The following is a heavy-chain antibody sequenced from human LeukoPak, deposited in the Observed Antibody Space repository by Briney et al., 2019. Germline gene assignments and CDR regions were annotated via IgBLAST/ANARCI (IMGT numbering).Heavy chain of an antibody. J-gene: IGHJ4*02. CDR3: AKGSVSHYGFEFDS. D-gene: IGHD3-10*01. V-gene: IGHV3-74*01. CDR2: INGDGSNP. Sequence: PGGFMRLSCAASGFTFSSSWIYLGREVPGKGLGWVSRINGDGSNPYSAASVKRRSAISSDNAKNTLYLQMNSLRAEDTAVYYCAKGSVSHYGFEFDSWGQGTLVTVSS. CDR1: GFTFSSSW.